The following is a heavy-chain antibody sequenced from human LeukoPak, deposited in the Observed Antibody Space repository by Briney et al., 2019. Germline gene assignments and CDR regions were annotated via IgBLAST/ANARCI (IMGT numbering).Heavy chain of an antibody. V-gene: IGHV1-2*02. D-gene: IGHD5-18*01. Sequence: ASVTVSCKASGYTFTGYYMHWVRQAPGQGLEWMGWINPNSGGTNYAQKFQGRVTMTRDTSISTAYMELSRLRSDDTAVYYCARDHPYSYGSGPGSWFDPWGQGTLVTVSS. CDR3: ARDHPYSYGSGPGSWFDP. CDR1: GYTFTGYY. J-gene: IGHJ5*02. CDR2: INPNSGGT.